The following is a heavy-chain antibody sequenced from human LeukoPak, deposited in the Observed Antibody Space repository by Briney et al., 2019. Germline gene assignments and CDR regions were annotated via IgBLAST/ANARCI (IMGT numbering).Heavy chain of an antibody. J-gene: IGHJ4*02. D-gene: IGHD2-15*01. V-gene: IGHV4-39*01. CDR2: IYYSGST. CDR1: GGSISSSNYY. CDR3: ARQDVVVVAATPDVFDY. Sequence: PSETLSLTCTVSGGSISSSNYYWGWIRQPPGKGLEWIGSIYYSGSTYYNPSLKSRVTISVDTSKNQFSLKLSSVTAADTAVYYCARQDVVVVAATPDVFDYWGQGTLVTVSS.